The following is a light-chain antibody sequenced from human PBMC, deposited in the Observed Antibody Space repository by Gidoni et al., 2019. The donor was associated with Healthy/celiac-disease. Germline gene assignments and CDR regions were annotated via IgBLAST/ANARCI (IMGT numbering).Light chain of an antibody. CDR2: GAS. Sequence: EIVLTQSPGTLSLSPGERATLSCRASQSVSSSYLAWYQQKPGQAPMLLIYGASSRATGIPDRFSGSGSGTDFTLTISRLEPEDFAVYYCQQYAIPPKTFGQGTKVEIK. CDR3: QQYAIPPKT. V-gene: IGKV3-20*01. J-gene: IGKJ1*01. CDR1: QSVSSSY.